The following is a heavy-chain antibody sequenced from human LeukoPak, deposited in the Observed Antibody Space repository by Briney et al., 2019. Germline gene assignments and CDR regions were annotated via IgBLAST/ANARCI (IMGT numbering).Heavy chain of an antibody. CDR2: IGGGGVST. Sequence: GGSLRLSCAASGFTFSNYAMSWVRQAPGKGLEWVSAIGGGGVSTYYADSVRGRFTISRDNSKNTLYLQMNSLRSDDTTTYYCAKAPCAWVRYRYFDYWGQGTLVTVSS. J-gene: IGHJ4*02. D-gene: IGHD5-12*01. CDR1: GFTFSNYA. V-gene: IGHV3-23*01. CDR3: AKAPCAWVRYRYFDY.